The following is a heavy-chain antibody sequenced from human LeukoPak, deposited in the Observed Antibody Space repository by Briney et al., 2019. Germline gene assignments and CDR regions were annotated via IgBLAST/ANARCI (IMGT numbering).Heavy chain of an antibody. CDR3: ARDSADSFEY. J-gene: IGHJ4*02. CDR2: ISYDGSNK. CDR1: GFTFNSYA. Sequence: GGSLRLSCAASGFTFNSYAMHWVRQAPGKGLEWVALISYDGSNKYYADSVKGGFTISRDNSKNTLYLQLNSLRTEDTAVFFCARDSADSFEYWGQGTMVTVSS. V-gene: IGHV3-30-3*01.